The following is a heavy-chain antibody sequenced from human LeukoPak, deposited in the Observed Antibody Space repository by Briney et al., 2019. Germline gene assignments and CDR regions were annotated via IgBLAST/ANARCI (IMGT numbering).Heavy chain of an antibody. CDR3: ARERGPGSFIDY. Sequence: SETLSLTCTVSGGSISSGSYYWSWIRQPAGKGLEWIGRIYTSGSTNYNPSLKSRVTMSVDTSKNQFSLKLSSVTAADTAVYYCARERGPGSFIDYWGQGTLVTVSS. CDR2: IYTSGST. V-gene: IGHV4-61*02. J-gene: IGHJ4*02. CDR1: GGSISSGSYY. D-gene: IGHD3-10*01.